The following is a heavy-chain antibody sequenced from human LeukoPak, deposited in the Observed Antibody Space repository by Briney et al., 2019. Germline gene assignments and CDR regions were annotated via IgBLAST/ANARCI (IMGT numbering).Heavy chain of an antibody. D-gene: IGHD6-6*01. V-gene: IGHV4-61*08. J-gene: IGHJ4*02. Sequence: SETLSLTCTVSGGSVSSGGYYWSWIRQHPGKGLEWIGYIYYSGSTNYNPSLKSRVTISVDTSKIQFSLKLTSVTAADTAVYYCARRYSSSSFDYWGQGTLVTVSS. CDR2: IYYSGST. CDR1: GGSVSSGGYY. CDR3: ARRYSSSSFDY.